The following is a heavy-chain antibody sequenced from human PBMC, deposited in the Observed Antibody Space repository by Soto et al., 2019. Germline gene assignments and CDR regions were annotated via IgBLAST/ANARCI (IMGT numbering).Heavy chain of an antibody. CDR3: ARDASYYSLWSGYYPSRNGMDV. D-gene: IGHD3-3*01. V-gene: IGHV3-33*01. CDR2: IWYDGSKK. Sequence: QVQVVESGGGVVQPGRSLRLSCAASGFTFSSFGMHWVRQAPGKGLEWVSLIWYDGSKKSYGDSVKGRFTISRDNSRNTVDLRMSGLRADDTAVYYCARDASYYSLWSGYYPSRNGMDVWGQGTTVTVSS. CDR1: GFTFSSFG. J-gene: IGHJ6*02.